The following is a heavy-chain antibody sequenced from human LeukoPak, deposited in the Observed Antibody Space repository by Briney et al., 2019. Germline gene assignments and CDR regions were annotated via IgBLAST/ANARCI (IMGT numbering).Heavy chain of an antibody. CDR2: INPSGGST. CDR1: GYTFTSYY. Sequence: ASVKVSCKAPGYTFTSYYMHWVRQAPGQGLEWMGIINPSGGSTSYAQKFQGRVTMTRDTSTSTVYMELSSLRSEDTAVYYCASSRQWLVRDDYGMDVWGQGTTVTVSS. D-gene: IGHD6-19*01. V-gene: IGHV1-46*01. J-gene: IGHJ6*02. CDR3: ASSRQWLVRDDYGMDV.